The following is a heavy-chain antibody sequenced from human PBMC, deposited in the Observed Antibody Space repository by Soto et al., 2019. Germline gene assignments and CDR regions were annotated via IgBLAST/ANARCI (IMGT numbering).Heavy chain of an antibody. CDR1: RDSLSPNIAA. CDR3: ARGVAGSGFDL. V-gene: IGHV6-1*01. J-gene: IGHJ4*02. CDR2: AYYRSNWRH. D-gene: IGHD6-19*01. Sequence: PLQTLSHTPAMSRDSLSPNIAAWSSIRSSPSRGLEWLGRAYYRSNWRHDYAVSVKSRITVNPDTSNNHFSLQLNSVTPDDTAVYYCARGVAGSGFDLWGQGTLVTVSS.